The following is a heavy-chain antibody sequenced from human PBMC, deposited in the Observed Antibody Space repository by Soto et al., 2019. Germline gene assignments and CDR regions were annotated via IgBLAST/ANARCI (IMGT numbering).Heavy chain of an antibody. J-gene: IGHJ5*02. CDR1: GYTFTDYA. CDR3: ARVDWLSAWFDP. V-gene: IGHV1-18*01. CDR2: ISAYNDNI. Sequence: QVQLVQSGAEVKKPGASVKVSCKASGYTFTDYAVSWVRQAPGQGLEWMGWISAYNDNINYAQKFQGRVTMTTDTSMSTVYMGLRSLRSDDTAVYFCARVDWLSAWFDPWGQGTPVTVSS. D-gene: IGHD3-9*01.